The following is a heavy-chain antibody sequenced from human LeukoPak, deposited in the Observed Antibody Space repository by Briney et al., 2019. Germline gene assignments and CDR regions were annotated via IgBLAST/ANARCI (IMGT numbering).Heavy chain of an antibody. CDR1: GYTFSNYG. CDR3: ARDIVVAMDV. V-gene: IGHV1-18*01. CDR2: ISSYNDNT. J-gene: IGHJ6*03. D-gene: IGHD2-2*01. Sequence: ASVKVSCKASGYTFSNYGISWVRQAPGQGLEWMGWISSYNDNTNYAQKLQGRVTMTTDTSTSTAYMELRSLRSDDTAMYYCARDIVVAMDVWGKGTTVTVSS.